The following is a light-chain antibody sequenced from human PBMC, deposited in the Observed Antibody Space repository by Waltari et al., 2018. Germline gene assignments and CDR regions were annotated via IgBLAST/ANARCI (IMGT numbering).Light chain of an antibody. V-gene: IGKV3-20*01. CDR2: HAS. CDR3: HQYVESPAT. Sequence: EIVLTQSPGTVSLSPGDRATFSCWASQSVSTYLAWSQQKPGQAPRLLIYHASTRATGIPDRFSGSGSGTDFSLTMSRLEPEDFAMYYCHQYVESPATFGQGTKVEIK. J-gene: IGKJ1*01. CDR1: QSVSTY.